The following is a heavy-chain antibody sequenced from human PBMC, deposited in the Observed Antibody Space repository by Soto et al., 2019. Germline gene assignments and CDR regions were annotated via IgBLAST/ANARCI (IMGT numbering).Heavy chain of an antibody. V-gene: IGHV3-33*01. Sequence: GGSLRLSCAASGFTFSSYGMHWVRQAPGKGLEWVAVIWYDGSNKYYADSVKGRFTISRDNSKNTLYLQMNSLRAEDTAVYYCATDTGDGTFDFWGQGTLVTVSS. CDR3: ATDTGDGTFDF. J-gene: IGHJ4*02. CDR2: IWYDGSNK. D-gene: IGHD7-27*01. CDR1: GFTFSSYG.